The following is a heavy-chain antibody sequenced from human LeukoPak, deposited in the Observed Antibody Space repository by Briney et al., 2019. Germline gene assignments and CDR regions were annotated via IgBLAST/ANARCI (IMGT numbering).Heavy chain of an antibody. V-gene: IGHV4-59*01. D-gene: IGHD5-12*01. CDR3: ARYSAYDSLFDY. CDR1: GGSISSYY. J-gene: IGHJ4*02. CDR2: IYYSGST. Sequence: PSETLSLTWTVSGGSISSYYWGWIRQPPGKGLEWIGYIYYSGSTNYNPSLKSRVTISVDTSKNQFSLKLSSVTDADTAVYYCARYSAYDSLFDYWGQGTLVTVSS.